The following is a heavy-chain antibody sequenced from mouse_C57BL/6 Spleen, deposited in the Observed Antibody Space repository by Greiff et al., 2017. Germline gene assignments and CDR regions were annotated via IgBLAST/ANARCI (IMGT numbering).Heavy chain of an antibody. CDR2: IDPSDSYT. J-gene: IGHJ4*01. D-gene: IGHD3-2*02. V-gene: IGHV1-69*01. CDR1: GYTFTSYW. Sequence: QVQLQQPGAELVMPGASVKLSCKASGYTFTSYWMHWVKQRPGQGLEWIGEIDPSDSYTDYNQKFKGKSTVTADKSSSTAYMQLISLTSEDSAVYYCARGRSGYEAMDYWGQGTSVTVSS. CDR3: ARGRSGYEAMDY.